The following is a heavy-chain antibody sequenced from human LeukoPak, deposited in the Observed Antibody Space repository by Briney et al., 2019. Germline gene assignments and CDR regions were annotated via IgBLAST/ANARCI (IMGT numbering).Heavy chain of an antibody. V-gene: IGHV4-34*01. CDR1: GGSFSGYY. CDR2: INHSGST. Sequence: SETLSLTCAVYGGSFSGYYWSWIRQPPGKGLEWIGEINHSGSTNYNPSLESRVTISVDTSKNQFSLKLSSVTAADTAVYYCASLATPGDYWGQGTLVTVSS. J-gene: IGHJ4*02. CDR3: ASLATPGDY. D-gene: IGHD1-26*01.